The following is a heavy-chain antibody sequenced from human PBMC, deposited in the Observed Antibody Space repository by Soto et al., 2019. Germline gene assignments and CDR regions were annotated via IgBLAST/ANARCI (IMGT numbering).Heavy chain of an antibody. V-gene: IGHV1-46*01. CDR3: VRDLPSAAPFFDL. Sequence: QVRLVQSGAEVKAPGASVKVSCKAPGDTFTSYYMHWVRQAPGHGLEWMGVINPNGGSTRFAQKFQGRVTMTSDTSTSTVYMELRGLTSEDTAVYYCVRDLPSAAPFFDLWGQGTLVSVSS. D-gene: IGHD6-25*01. CDR2: INPNGGST. J-gene: IGHJ4*02. CDR1: GDTFTSYY.